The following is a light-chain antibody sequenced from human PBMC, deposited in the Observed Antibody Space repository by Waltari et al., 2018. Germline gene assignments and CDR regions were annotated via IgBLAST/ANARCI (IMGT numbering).Light chain of an antibody. V-gene: IGKV3-20*01. J-gene: IGKJ2*01. Sequence: EIVLTPSPGTLSLSPGDRPTLSCRASQSVSSSYLAWYQQKPGQAPRLLIHGASSRATGIPDRFSGSGSGTDFTLTISRLEPEDFAVYYCQQYGRSWNTFGQGTKLEIK. CDR2: GAS. CDR1: QSVSSSY. CDR3: QQYGRSWNT.